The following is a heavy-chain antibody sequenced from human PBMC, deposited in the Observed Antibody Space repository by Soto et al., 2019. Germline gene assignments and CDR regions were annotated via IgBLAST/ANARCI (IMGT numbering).Heavy chain of an antibody. Sequence: GGSLTPSCAASGFTFTSYGMHWVRQAPGKGREWAAVLWYDGSNKHYADSVKGRFTISRDNSKNTLYLQMNSLRAEDTAVYYCARERRITIFGVAAPSYYYYGMDVWGQGTTVTVSS. V-gene: IGHV3-33*01. J-gene: IGHJ6*02. D-gene: IGHD3-3*01. CDR2: LWYDGSNK. CDR1: GFTFTSYG. CDR3: ARERRITIFGVAAPSYYYYGMDV.